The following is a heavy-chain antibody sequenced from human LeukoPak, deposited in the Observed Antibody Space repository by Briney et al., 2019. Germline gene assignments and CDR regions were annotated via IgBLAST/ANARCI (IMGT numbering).Heavy chain of an antibody. J-gene: IGHJ5*02. CDR2: IYHRGST. CDR1: GGSISGYS. CDR3: ARGEYYGSGSYLNWFDP. V-gene: IGHV4-30-2*01. D-gene: IGHD3-10*01. Sequence: PSETLSLTCTVSGGSISGYSWSWIRQPPGKGLEWIGYIYHRGSTYYNLSLKSRVTISVDRSKNQFSLKLSSVTAADTAVYYCARGEYYGSGSYLNWFDPWGQGTLVTVSS.